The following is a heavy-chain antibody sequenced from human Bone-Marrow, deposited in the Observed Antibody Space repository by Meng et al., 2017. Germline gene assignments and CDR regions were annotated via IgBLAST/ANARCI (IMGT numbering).Heavy chain of an antibody. CDR2: ISSSGSTI. CDR3: ARDGGSSWYYFDY. J-gene: IGHJ4*02. D-gene: IGHD6-13*01. V-gene: IGHV3-11*01. Sequence: GESLKISCAASGFTFSDYYMSWIRQAPGKGLEWVSYISSSGSTIYYADSVKGRFTISRDNAKNSLYLQMNSPRAEDTAVYYCARDGGSSWYYFDYWGQGTLVTVSS. CDR1: GFTFSDYY.